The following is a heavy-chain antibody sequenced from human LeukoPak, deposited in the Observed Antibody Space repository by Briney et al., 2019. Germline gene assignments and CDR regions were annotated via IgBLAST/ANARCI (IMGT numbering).Heavy chain of an antibody. V-gene: IGHV3-30*01. Sequence: GGSLRLSCAASGFTFSSYAMHWVRQAPGKGPEWVAVISYDGSNKYYADSVKGRFTISRDNSKNTLYLQMNSLRAEDTAVYYCARVQSSSGLDYWGQGTLVTVSS. J-gene: IGHJ4*02. D-gene: IGHD6-6*01. CDR2: ISYDGSNK. CDR3: ARVQSSSGLDY. CDR1: GFTFSSYA.